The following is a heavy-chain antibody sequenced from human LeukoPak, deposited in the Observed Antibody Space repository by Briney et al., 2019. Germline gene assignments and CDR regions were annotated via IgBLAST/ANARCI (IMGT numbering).Heavy chain of an antibody. CDR2: ISYDGSNK. Sequence: GGSLRLSCAASGFTFSSYAMSWVRQAPGKGLEWVAVISYDGSNKYYADSVKGRFTISRDNSKNTLYLQMNSLRAEDTAVYYCAKDPHSSGWYYFDYWGQGTLVTVSS. J-gene: IGHJ4*02. CDR3: AKDPHSSGWYYFDY. CDR1: GFTFSSYA. V-gene: IGHV3-30*18. D-gene: IGHD6-19*01.